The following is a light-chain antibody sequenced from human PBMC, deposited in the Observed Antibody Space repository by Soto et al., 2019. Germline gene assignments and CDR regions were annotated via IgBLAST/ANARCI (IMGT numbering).Light chain of an antibody. CDR2: AAS. V-gene: IGKV1-39*01. CDR1: QSISSY. J-gene: IGKJ2*01. CDR3: QQSYSTPPYT. Sequence: DIQMTQSPSSLSASVGDRVTITCRASQSISSYLNWYQQKPGKAPKLLIYAASSLHSGVPPRFSGSGSGTDFTLTISSLQPEDFATYYCQQSYSTPPYTFGQGTKLEIK.